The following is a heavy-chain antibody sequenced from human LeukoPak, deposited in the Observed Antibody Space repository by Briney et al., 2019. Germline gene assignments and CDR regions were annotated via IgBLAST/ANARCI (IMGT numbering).Heavy chain of an antibody. CDR3: ARDNSGSYSFDY. Sequence: VASVKVSCKASGGTFSSYAISWVQQAPGQGLEWMGGIIPIFGTANYAQKFQGRVTITTDESTSTAYMELSSLRSEDTAVYYCARDNSGSYSFDYWGQGTLVTVS. V-gene: IGHV1-69*05. D-gene: IGHD1-26*01. J-gene: IGHJ4*02. CDR2: IIPIFGTA. CDR1: GGTFSSYA.